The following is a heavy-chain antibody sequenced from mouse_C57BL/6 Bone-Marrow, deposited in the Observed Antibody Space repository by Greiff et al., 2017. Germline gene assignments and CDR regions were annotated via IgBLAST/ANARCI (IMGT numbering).Heavy chain of an antibody. V-gene: IGHV1-26*01. CDR2: INPNNGGT. CDR1: GYTFTDYY. J-gene: IGHJ4*01. Sequence: VQLQQSGPELVKPGASVKISCKASGYTFTDYYMNWVKQSHGKSLEWIGDINPNNGGTSYNQKFKGKATLTVDKSSSTAYMELRSLTSEDSAVYYCARDAPRDYWGQGTSVTVSS. CDR3: ARDAPRDY.